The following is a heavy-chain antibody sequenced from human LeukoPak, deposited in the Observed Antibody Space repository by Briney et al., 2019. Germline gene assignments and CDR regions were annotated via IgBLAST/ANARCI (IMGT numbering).Heavy chain of an antibody. CDR1: GGTFSSYA. CDR2: IIPIFGTA. CDR3: VRDGGKALPYGMDV. V-gene: IGHV1-69*13. D-gene: IGHD4-23*01. Sequence: ASVKVSCRASGGTFSSYAISWVRQAPGQGLEWMGGIIPIFGTANYAQKFQGRATITADESTSTAYMELSSLRSEDTAVYYCVRDGGKALPYGMDVWGQGTTVTVSS. J-gene: IGHJ6*02.